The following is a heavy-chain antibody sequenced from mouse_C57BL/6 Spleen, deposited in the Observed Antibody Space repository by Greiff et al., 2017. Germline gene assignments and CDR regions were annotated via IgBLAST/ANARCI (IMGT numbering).Heavy chain of an antibody. D-gene: IGHD1-1*01. CDR2: ISYDGSN. Sequence: ESGPGLVKPSQSLSLTCSVTGYSITSGYYWNWIRQFPGNKLEWMGYISYDGSNNYNPSLKKRISITRDTSKNQFFLKLNSVTTEDTATYYCARDLTTVVANYAMDYWGQGTSVTVSS. J-gene: IGHJ4*01. CDR3: ARDLTTVVANYAMDY. CDR1: GYSITSGYY. V-gene: IGHV3-6*01.